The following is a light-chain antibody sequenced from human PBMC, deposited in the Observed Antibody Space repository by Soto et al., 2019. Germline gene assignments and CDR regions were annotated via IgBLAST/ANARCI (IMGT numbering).Light chain of an antibody. CDR1: QSISSW. CDR2: KAS. CDR3: QQYNSYLVT. J-gene: IGKJ1*01. V-gene: IGKV1-5*03. Sequence: DIQMTQSPSTLSASVGDRVTITCLASQSISSWLAWYQQKPGKAPKLLIYKASSLESGVPSRFSGSGSGTEFTLTISSLQPDDFATYYCQQYNSYLVTFGQGTKVDIK.